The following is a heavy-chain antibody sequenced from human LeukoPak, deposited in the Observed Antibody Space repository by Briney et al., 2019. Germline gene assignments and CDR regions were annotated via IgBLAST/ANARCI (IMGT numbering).Heavy chain of an antibody. CDR1: GFTFSSYS. J-gene: IGHJ4*02. V-gene: IGHV3-21*01. D-gene: IGHD3-22*01. Sequence: PRGSLRLSCAASGFTFSSYSMNWVRQAPGKGLEWVSSISSSSSYIYYADSVKGRFTISRDNAKNSLYRQMNSLRAEDTAVYYCARGDYYYDSSGYSYHDYWGQGTLVTVSS. CDR2: ISSSSSYI. CDR3: ARGDYYYDSSGYSYHDY.